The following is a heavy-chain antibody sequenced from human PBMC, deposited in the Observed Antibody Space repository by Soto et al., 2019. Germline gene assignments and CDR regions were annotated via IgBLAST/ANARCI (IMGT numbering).Heavy chain of an antibody. Sequence: ESGGGVIQPGRSLRLSCAVSGFTFSSYAMHWVRRAPGKGLEWVTVISYDGNNKYYADSVKGRFTISRDNSKNTLYLQMDSLTAEDTAVYYCGRSLAVAGSGPDYWGQGTLVTVSS. CDR2: ISYDGNNK. D-gene: IGHD6-19*01. V-gene: IGHV3-30-3*01. CDR3: GRSLAVAGSGPDY. CDR1: GFTFSSYA. J-gene: IGHJ4*02.